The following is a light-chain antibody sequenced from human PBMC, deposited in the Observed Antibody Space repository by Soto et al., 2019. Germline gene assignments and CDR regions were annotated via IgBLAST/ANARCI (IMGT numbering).Light chain of an antibody. CDR1: TSNIGSHY. Sequence: QSVLTQPPSVSAAPGQMVTFSCSGSTSNIGSHYVFWYQQFPGTAPKLLIYDNNKRPSGIPDRFSGSRSGTSATLGITGLQTGDEADYYCGTWDSSLSAVVFGGVTKVTVL. CDR2: DNN. J-gene: IGLJ2*01. V-gene: IGLV1-51*01. CDR3: GTWDSSLSAVV.